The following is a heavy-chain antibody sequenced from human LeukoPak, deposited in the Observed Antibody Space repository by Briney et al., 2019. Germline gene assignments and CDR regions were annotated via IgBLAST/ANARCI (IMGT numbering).Heavy chain of an antibody. CDR1: GYTFISYS. CDR2: INPSGGST. Sequence: GASVKVSCKASGYTFISYSMHWVRQAPGQGLEWMGIINPSGGSTNYAQKFQGRVTVTRDTSTSTVYMELSSLRSEDTAVYYCARAPYESSGYTSFQHWGQGTLVTVSS. D-gene: IGHD3-22*01. J-gene: IGHJ1*01. V-gene: IGHV1-46*01. CDR3: ARAPYESSGYTSFQH.